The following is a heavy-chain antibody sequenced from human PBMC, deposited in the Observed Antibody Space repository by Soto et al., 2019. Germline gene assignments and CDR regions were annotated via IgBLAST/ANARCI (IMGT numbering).Heavy chain of an antibody. D-gene: IGHD6-19*01. J-gene: IGHJ4*02. CDR1: GFTFSSYG. CDR3: ANGAVAGDY. Sequence: GGSLRLSCAASGFTFSSYGMHWVRQAPGKGLEWVAVISYDGSNKYYADSVKGRFAISRDNSKNTLYLQMNSLRAEDTAVYYCANGAVAGDYWGQGTLVTVSS. V-gene: IGHV3-30*18. CDR2: ISYDGSNK.